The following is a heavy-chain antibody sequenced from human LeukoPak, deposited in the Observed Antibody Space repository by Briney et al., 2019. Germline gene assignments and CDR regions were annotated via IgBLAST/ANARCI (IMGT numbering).Heavy chain of an antibody. CDR2: ISYDGSNK. CDR3: ARDDYGSGSYYKAPGYYYYYGMDV. Sequence: GRSLRLSCAASGFTFSSYAMHWVRQAPGKGLEWVAVISYDGSNKYYADSVKGRFTISRDNSKNTLYLQMNSLRAEDTAVYYCARDDYGSGSYYKAPGYYYYYGMDVWGQGTTVTVSS. CDR1: GFTFSSYA. V-gene: IGHV3-30-3*01. J-gene: IGHJ6*02. D-gene: IGHD3-10*01.